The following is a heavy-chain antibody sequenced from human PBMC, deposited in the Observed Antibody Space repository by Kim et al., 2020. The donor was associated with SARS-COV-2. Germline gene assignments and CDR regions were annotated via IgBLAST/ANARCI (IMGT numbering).Heavy chain of an antibody. CDR3: ATDGSYDSSGYSLAGY. Sequence: SVKVSCKASGGTFSSYAISWVRQAPGQGLEWMGGIIPIFGTANYAQKFQGRVTITADESTSTAYMELSSLRSEDTAVYYCATDGSYDSSGYSLAGYWGQGTLVTVSS. J-gene: IGHJ4*02. V-gene: IGHV1-69*13. CDR1: GGTFSSYA. CDR2: IIPIFGTA. D-gene: IGHD3-22*01.